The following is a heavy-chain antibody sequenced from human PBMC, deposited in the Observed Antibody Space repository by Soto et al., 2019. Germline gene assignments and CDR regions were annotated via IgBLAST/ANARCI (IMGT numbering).Heavy chain of an antibody. D-gene: IGHD3-3*01. Sequence: HPGGSLRLSCAASGFTFSSYAMSWVRQAPGKGLEWVSAISGSGGSTYYADSVKGRFTISRDNSKNTLYLQMNSLRAEDTAVYYCAKKIFGDQNAFDIWGQGTMVTVSS. V-gene: IGHV3-23*01. CDR1: GFTFSSYA. CDR3: AKKIFGDQNAFDI. J-gene: IGHJ3*02. CDR2: ISGSGGST.